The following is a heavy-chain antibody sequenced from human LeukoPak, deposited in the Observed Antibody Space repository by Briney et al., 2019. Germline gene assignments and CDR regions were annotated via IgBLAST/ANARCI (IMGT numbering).Heavy chain of an antibody. Sequence: SQTLSLTCAISGDSVSSNSAAWNWIRQSPSRGLEWLGRTYYRSKWYNDYAVSVKSRITINPDTSKNQFSLQLNSVTPEDTAVYYCARDDSSGWYRASGAFDIWGQGTMVTVSS. CDR3: ARDDSSGWYRASGAFDI. CDR1: GDSVSSNSAA. D-gene: IGHD6-19*01. V-gene: IGHV6-1*01. J-gene: IGHJ3*02. CDR2: TYYRSKWYN.